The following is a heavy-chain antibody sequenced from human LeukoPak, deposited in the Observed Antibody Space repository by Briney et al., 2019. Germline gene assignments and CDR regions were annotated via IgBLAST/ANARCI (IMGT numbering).Heavy chain of an antibody. V-gene: IGHV3-30*04. J-gene: IGHJ4*02. CDR1: GFTSSSYA. CDR3: ARKYYYATIDY. CDR2: ISYDGSNK. Sequence: PGGSLRLSCAASGFTSSSYAMHWVRQAPGKGLEWVAVISYDGSNKYYADSVKGRFTISRDNSKNTLYLQMNSLRAEDTAVYYCARKYYYATIDYWGQGTLVTVSS. D-gene: IGHD3-10*01.